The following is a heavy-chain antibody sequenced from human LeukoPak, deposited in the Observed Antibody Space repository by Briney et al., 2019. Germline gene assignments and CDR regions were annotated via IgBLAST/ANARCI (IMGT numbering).Heavy chain of an antibody. J-gene: IGHJ4*02. V-gene: IGHV1-3*01. Sequence: GASVKVSCTASGYTFTSYAMHWVRQAPGQRLEWMGWINAGNGNTKYSQRFQGRVTITGDTSASTAYMELSSLRSEDTAVYYCARDYYPPYYDSSGYFDYWGQGTLVTVSS. CDR3: ARDYYPPYYDSSGYFDY. CDR1: GYTFTSYA. CDR2: INAGNGNT. D-gene: IGHD3-22*01.